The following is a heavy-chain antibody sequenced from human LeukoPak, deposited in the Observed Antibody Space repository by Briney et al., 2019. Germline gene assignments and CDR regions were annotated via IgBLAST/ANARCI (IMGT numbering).Heavy chain of an antibody. CDR2: IYYSGST. V-gene: IGHV4-30-4*02. CDR1: GGSISSGDYY. Sequence: SETLSLTCTVSGGSISSGDYYWSWIRQPPGKGLEWIGYIYYSGSTYYNPSLKSRVTISVDTSKNQFSLKLSSVTAADTAVYYCAREMTGDYHRDYYYAMDVWGQGTTVTVSS. D-gene: IGHD4-17*01. CDR3: AREMTGDYHRDYYYAMDV. J-gene: IGHJ6*02.